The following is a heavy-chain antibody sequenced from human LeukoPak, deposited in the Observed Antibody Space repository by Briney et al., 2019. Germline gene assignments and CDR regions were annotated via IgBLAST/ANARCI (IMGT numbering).Heavy chain of an antibody. CDR1: GYSFTSYG. D-gene: IGHD6-6*01. V-gene: IGHV1-8*02. Sequence: ESLKISCKGSGYSFTSYGISWVRQAPGQGLEWMGWMNPNSGNTGYAQKFQGRVTMTRNTSISTAYMELSSLRSEDTAVYYCARVAPRGIAARRPYYFDYWGQGTLVTVSS. CDR3: ARVAPRGIAARRPYYFDY. J-gene: IGHJ4*02. CDR2: MNPNSGNT.